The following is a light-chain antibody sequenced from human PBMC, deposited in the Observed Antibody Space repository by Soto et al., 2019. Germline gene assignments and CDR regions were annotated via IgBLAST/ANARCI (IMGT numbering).Light chain of an antibody. CDR3: QQYGTSPPLT. Sequence: EIVMTQSPATLSVSPGERASLSCRASQSIRSNLAWYQQKPGQTPRLLIYVASTRATGIPARFTGTGSATDFTLTISRLEPEDFAVYYCQQYGTSPPLTFGGGTKVDIK. CDR1: QSIRSN. V-gene: IGKV3-15*01. J-gene: IGKJ4*01. CDR2: VAS.